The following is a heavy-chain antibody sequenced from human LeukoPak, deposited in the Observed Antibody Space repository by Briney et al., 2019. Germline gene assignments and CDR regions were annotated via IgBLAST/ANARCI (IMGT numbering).Heavy chain of an antibody. D-gene: IGHD1-7*01. Sequence: SETLSLTCTVSGGSISSYYWSWIRQPAGKGLEWIGRIYTSGSTNYNPSLKSRVTMSVDTSKNQFSLKLSSVTAADTAVYYCARRLQTGTTSYGLRAPGYYFDYWGQGTLVTVSS. CDR1: GGSISSYY. CDR3: ARRLQTGTTSYGLRAPGYYFDY. J-gene: IGHJ4*02. CDR2: IYTSGST. V-gene: IGHV4-4*07.